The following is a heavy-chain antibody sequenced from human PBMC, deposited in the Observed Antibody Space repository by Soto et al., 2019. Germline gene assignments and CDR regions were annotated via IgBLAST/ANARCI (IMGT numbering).Heavy chain of an antibody. J-gene: IGHJ4*02. CDR1: GYTFTSYD. CDR2: MNPNSGNT. Sequence: GASVKVSCKASGYTFTSYDINWVRQATGQGLEWMGWMNPNSGNTGYEQKFQGRVTMTRDTSINTAYMEVTNLRSEDTAVYYCARAQTSGYSYGSLEYWGQGTTVTVSS. V-gene: IGHV1-8*01. D-gene: IGHD5-18*01. CDR3: ARAQTSGYSYGSLEY.